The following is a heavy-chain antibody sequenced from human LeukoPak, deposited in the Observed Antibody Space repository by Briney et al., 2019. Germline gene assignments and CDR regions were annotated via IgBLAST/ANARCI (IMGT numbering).Heavy chain of an antibody. CDR2: INHSGST. Sequence: SETLSLTCAVYGGSFSGYYWSWIRQPPGKGLDWIGEINHSGSTNYNPSLKSRATISVDTSKNQFSLKLSSVIAADTAVYYCARVDSGSYYVKLLEYWGQGTLVTVSS. V-gene: IGHV4-34*01. CDR1: GGSFSGYY. CDR3: ARVDSGSYYVKLLEY. J-gene: IGHJ4*02. D-gene: IGHD1-26*01.